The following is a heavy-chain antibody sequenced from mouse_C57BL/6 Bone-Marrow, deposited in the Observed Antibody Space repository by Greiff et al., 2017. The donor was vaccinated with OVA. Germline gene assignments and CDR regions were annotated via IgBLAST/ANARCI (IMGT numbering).Heavy chain of an antibody. CDR2: IYPRSGNT. CDR3: ARRLGGYYVFAY. CDR1: GYTFTSYG. J-gene: IGHJ3*01. D-gene: IGHD2-3*01. V-gene: IGHV1-81*01. Sequence: VQLQQSGAELARPGASVKLSCKASGYTFTSYGISWVKQRTGQGLEWIGEIYPRSGNTYYNEKFKGKATLTADKSSSTAYMELRSLTSEDSAVYFCARRLGGYYVFAYWGQGTLVTVSA.